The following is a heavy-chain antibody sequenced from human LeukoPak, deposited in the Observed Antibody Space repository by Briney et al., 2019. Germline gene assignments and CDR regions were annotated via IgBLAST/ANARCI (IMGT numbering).Heavy chain of an antibody. J-gene: IGHJ4*02. CDR1: VFTFSSYG. D-gene: IGHD6-13*01. Sequence: GRSLRLSCAASVFTFSSYGMHWVCQAPGKGLEWVAVIWYDGSNKYYADSVKGRFTISRDNSKNTLYLQMNSLRAEDTAVYYCAKEYSSSWPVGIDYWGQGTLVTVSS. CDR2: IWYDGSNK. CDR3: AKEYSSSWPVGIDY. V-gene: IGHV3-33*06.